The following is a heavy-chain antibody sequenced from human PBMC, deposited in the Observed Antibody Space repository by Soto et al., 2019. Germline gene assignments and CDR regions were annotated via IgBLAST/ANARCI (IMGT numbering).Heavy chain of an antibody. CDR1: GYTFSHYF. J-gene: IGHJ3*02. D-gene: IGHD3-22*01. V-gene: IGHV1-46*01. CDR3: ARTYDSNGNSNDGFDI. CDR2: INPGSGST. Sequence: QVQLVQSGAEVKEPGASVKVSCKASGYTFSHYFIHWVRQAPGQGLEWMGIINPGSGSTTYGLRCQGRNTITRDTSTSTVFMDLSSLRSEDTAVYYCARTYDSNGNSNDGFDIWGQGTMVTVSS.